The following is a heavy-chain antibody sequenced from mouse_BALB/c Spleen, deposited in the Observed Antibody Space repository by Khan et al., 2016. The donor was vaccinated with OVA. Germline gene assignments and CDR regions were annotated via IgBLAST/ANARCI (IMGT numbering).Heavy chain of an antibody. CDR2: IWGGGST. CDR1: GFSLSDYG. CDR3: AKGVWSYYYTLDY. V-gene: IGHV2-6-5*01. Sequence: QVQLKESGPGLVAPSQNLYITCTVSGFSLSDYGVSWIRQPPGKGLEWLGVIWGGGSTYYNSALRPRLSISKDNSKSQVFLEMSSLQHDDTSIFYCAKGVWSYYYTLDYWGQGTSVTVSS. J-gene: IGHJ4*01.